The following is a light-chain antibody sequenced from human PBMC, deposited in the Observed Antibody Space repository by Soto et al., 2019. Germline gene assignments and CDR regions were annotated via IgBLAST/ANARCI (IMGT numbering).Light chain of an antibody. CDR3: ASYTVRKSWV. V-gene: IGLV2-14*01. Sequence: QSARTQPASVTGSPVQAITISCTGTSIDVRGYNHVSWSQQYPGTVPTFIIYEVSNRPSGFSDRFSGSTSGNTASLTISGIRPEDEADYFCASYTVRKSWVFGGGTKLTVL. J-gene: IGLJ3*02. CDR1: SIDVRGYNH. CDR2: EVS.